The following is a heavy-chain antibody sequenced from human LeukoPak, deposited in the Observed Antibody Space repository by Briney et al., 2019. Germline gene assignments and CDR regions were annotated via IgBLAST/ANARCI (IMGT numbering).Heavy chain of an antibody. J-gene: IGHJ5*02. CDR3: ARALKTPAWFDP. V-gene: IGHV4-59*12. CDR1: GGSISSYY. CDR2: IYHSGST. Sequence: PSETLSLTCTVSGGSISSYYWSWIRQPPGKGLEWIGYIYHSGSTYYNPSLDSRVTISVDRSKNQFSLKLSSVSAADTAVYYCARALKTPAWFDPWGQGTLVTVSS.